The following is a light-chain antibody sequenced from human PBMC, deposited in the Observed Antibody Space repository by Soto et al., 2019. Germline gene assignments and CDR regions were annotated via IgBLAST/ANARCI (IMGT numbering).Light chain of an antibody. Sequence: QSVLTQTASVSGSPGQSITISCTGTSSDVGVYDFVSWYQQHPAKAPKLLIYDVSYRPSGVSDRFSGSKSGNTASLTISGLQDEDEADYYCCSYTSSSTVLFGGGTQLTVL. J-gene: IGLJ2*01. CDR2: DVS. CDR3: CSYTSSSTVL. V-gene: IGLV2-14*01. CDR1: SSDVGVYDF.